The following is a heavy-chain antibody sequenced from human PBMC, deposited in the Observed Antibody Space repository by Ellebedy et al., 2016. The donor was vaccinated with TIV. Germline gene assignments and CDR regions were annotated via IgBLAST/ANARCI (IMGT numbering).Heavy chain of an antibody. D-gene: IGHD4-17*01. V-gene: IGHV3-30*03. CDR1: GFTFSSYD. CDR2: ISYDGSNE. Sequence: GESLKISCAASGFTFSSYDMHWVRQAPGKGLEWVAVISYDGSNEYYADSVKGRFTISRDNSKNTLYLQMNSLRAEDTAVFYCARDRDYADYPRFDPWGQGTLVTVSS. J-gene: IGHJ5*02. CDR3: ARDRDYADYPRFDP.